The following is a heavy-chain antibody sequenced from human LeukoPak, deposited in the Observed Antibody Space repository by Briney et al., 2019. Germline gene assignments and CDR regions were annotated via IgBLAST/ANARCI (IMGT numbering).Heavy chain of an antibody. CDR2: IYNSGST. J-gene: IGHJ4*02. CDR1: GGSISSYY. V-gene: IGHV4-4*07. Sequence: SETLSLTCTVSGGSISSYYWSWIRQPAGKGLEWIGHIYNSGSTNYNPSLKGRVTMSVATSKNQFSPHLSSMTAADTAVYYCARGSYGSSSDYWGQGTLVTVSS. CDR3: ARGSYGSSSDY. D-gene: IGHD3-10*01.